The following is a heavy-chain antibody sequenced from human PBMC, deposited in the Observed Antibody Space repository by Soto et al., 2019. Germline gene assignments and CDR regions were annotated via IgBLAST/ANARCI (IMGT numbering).Heavy chain of an antibody. Sequence: ASVKVSCKASGGTFSSYAISWVRQAPGQGLEWMGGIIPIFGTANYAQKFQGRVTITADESTSTAYMELSSLRSEDTAVYYCARSPMVRGVIRWFDPWGQGTLVTVSS. CDR3: ARSPMVRGVIRWFDP. CDR1: GGTFSSYA. D-gene: IGHD3-10*01. J-gene: IGHJ5*02. CDR2: IIPIFGTA. V-gene: IGHV1-69*13.